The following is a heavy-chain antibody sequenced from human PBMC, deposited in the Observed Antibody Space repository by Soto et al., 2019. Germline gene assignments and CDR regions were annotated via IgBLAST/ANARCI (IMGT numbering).Heavy chain of an antibody. CDR3: ARENRNHDSSGYLDY. CDR1: GGCINSGGVY. CDR2: IHNSGST. D-gene: IGHD3-22*01. Sequence: TLSLTCTVWGGCINSGGVYWTWIRQHPGKGLEWIGYIHNSGSTDYLPSLKSRGTMSVDTSNNQFSLKLNSVTAADTAVYYCARENRNHDSSGYLDYWGQGTLVTVSS. J-gene: IGHJ4*02. V-gene: IGHV4-31*03.